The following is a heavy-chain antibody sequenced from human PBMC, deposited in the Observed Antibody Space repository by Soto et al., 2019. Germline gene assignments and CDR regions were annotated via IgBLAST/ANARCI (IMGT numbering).Heavy chain of an antibody. V-gene: IGHV3-30*18. J-gene: IGHJ4*02. CDR2: ISYDGINK. CDR3: AKDYYGFDY. CDR1: GFTFNNYD. D-gene: IGHD3-22*01. Sequence: VQLVESGGGVVQPGRSLRLSCAASGFTFNNYDMHWVRQAPGEGLEWVAVISYDGINKYYADSVKGRFTISRDNSKNAVYLQMNSLRAEDTAVYYCAKDYYGFDYWGQGTLATVSS.